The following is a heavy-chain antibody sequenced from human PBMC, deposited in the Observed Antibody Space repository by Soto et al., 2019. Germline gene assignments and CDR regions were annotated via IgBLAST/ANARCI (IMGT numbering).Heavy chain of an antibody. D-gene: IGHD3-3*01. CDR3: ARPYRYYDFWSGKDGWFDP. CDR1: GGSISSSSYY. V-gene: IGHV4-39*01. CDR2: IYYSGST. J-gene: IGHJ5*02. Sequence: SETLSLTCTVSGGSISSSSYYWGWIRQPPGKGLEWIGGIYYSGSTYYNPSLKSRVTISVDTSKNQFSLKLSSVTAADTAVYYCARPYRYYDFWSGKDGWFDPWGQGTLVTVSS.